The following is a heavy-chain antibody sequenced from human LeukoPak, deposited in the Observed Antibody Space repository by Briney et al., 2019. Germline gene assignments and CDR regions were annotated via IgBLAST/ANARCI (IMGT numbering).Heavy chain of an antibody. CDR1: GFTFSSYS. Sequence: GGSLRLSCVGSGFTFSSYSMSWVRQAPGKGLEWVSGISSCGGSAYYADSVKGWFTISRDNSKNTLYLQMNSLRAEDTAVYYCAKGDDILTGDFDYWGQGTLVTVSS. V-gene: IGHV3-23*01. J-gene: IGHJ4*02. CDR3: AKGDDILTGDFDY. CDR2: ISSCGGSA. D-gene: IGHD3-9*01.